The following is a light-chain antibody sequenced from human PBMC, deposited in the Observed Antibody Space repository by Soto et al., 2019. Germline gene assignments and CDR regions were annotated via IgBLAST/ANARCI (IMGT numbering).Light chain of an antibody. V-gene: IGKV1-5*01. CDR3: QPYNSYSPWT. Sequence: PSTLNESVGASVTITRRASQSISSWLAWYQQTPGKATKLLIYDASSLESGVPSRFSGSGSGTEFTLTIRSLQPDDFATYYCQPYNSYSPWTFGQGTKV. CDR1: QSISSW. CDR2: DAS. J-gene: IGKJ1*01.